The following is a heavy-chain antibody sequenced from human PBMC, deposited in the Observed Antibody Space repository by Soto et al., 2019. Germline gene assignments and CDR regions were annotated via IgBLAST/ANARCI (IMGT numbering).Heavy chain of an antibody. CDR2: ISGYNGNT. V-gene: IGHV1-18*01. Sequence: QVQLVQSGAAVKKPGASVTVSCKTSGYTFSNYGSNWVRQAPGQGLEWMGWISGYNGNTNYAQTVQGRVTMTTDTSTGTVYMALRSLKSDDTAIYYCSRFIMVGGWFDPNYYHGMDVWGQGTTVTVSS. J-gene: IGHJ6*02. CDR1: GYTFSNYG. CDR3: SRFIMVGGWFDPNYYHGMDV. D-gene: IGHD6-19*01.